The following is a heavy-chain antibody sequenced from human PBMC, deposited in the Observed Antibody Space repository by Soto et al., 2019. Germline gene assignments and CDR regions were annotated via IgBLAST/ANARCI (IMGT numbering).Heavy chain of an antibody. CDR3: ARDSVTIFGVVTHDAFDI. Sequence: ASVKVSCKASGYTFTSYGISWVRQAPGQGLEWMGWISAYNGNTNYAQKLQGRVTMTTDTSTSTAYLELRSLRSDDTAVYYCARDSVTIFGVVTHDAFDIWGQGTMVTVSS. J-gene: IGHJ3*02. CDR2: ISAYNGNT. CDR1: GYTFTSYG. V-gene: IGHV1-18*01. D-gene: IGHD3-3*01.